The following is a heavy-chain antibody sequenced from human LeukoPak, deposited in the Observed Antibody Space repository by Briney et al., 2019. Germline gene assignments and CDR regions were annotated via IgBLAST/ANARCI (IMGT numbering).Heavy chain of an antibody. V-gene: IGHV3-21*01. CDR3: ASENYDYVWGSYRYFDY. D-gene: IGHD3-16*02. CDR1: GFTFSSYA. CDR2: ISSSSSYI. J-gene: IGHJ4*02. Sequence: NPGGSLRLSCAASGFTFSSYAMSWVRQAPGKGLEWVSSISSSSSYIYYADSVKGRFTISRDNAKNSLYLQMNSLRAEDTAVYYCASENYDYVWGSYRYFDYWGQGTLVTVSS.